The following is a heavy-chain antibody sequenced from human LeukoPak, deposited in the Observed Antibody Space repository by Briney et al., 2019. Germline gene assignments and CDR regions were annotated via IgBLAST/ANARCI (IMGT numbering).Heavy chain of an antibody. J-gene: IGHJ1*01. Sequence: PGGSLRLSCEASGFTFSRYWMHWVRQAPGKGLVWVSRIKSDGRTNYAVSVKGRFTISRDNAKITVSLQMDSLRAEDTGVYYCARAPSEVGGYYPEYFRHWGQGTLVTVSS. CDR2: IKSDGRT. CDR3: ARAPSEVGGYYPEYFRH. V-gene: IGHV3-74*01. CDR1: GFTFSRYW. D-gene: IGHD3-22*01.